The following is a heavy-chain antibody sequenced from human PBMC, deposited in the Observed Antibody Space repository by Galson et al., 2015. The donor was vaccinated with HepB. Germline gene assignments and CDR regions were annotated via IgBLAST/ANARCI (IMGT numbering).Heavy chain of an antibody. CDR2: LSTDSSTI. CDR1: GFTFSSYT. J-gene: IGHJ4*02. D-gene: IGHD4-17*01. Sequence: SLRLSCASSGFTFSSYTMNWVRQASGNGLEWLSYLSTDSSTIYYADSLKGRFTISRDNAKNSLYLQMNSLRAEDAAVYYCARVADVDYGDHSHFDYWGQGTLVTVSS. V-gene: IGHV3-48*01. CDR3: ARVADVDYGDHSHFDY.